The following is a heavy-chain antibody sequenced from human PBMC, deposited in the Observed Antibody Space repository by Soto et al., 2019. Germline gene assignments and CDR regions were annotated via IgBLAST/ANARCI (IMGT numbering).Heavy chain of an antibody. CDR1: GGSITSSSYY. D-gene: IGHD3-22*01. Sequence: QLQLQESGPGLVKPSETLSLTCTVSGGSITSSSYYWGWIRQPPGKGLEWIGNIYYSGSTYSNPSLKSRVTISVDTSKNQFSLKLSSVTAADTAVYYCMLGSGWKDFDYWGQGTLVTVSS. CDR3: MLGSGWKDFDY. V-gene: IGHV4-39*01. J-gene: IGHJ4*02. CDR2: IYYSGST.